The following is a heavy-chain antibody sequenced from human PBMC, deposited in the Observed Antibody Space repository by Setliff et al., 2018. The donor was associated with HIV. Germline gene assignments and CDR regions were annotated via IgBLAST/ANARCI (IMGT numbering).Heavy chain of an antibody. Sequence: GGSLRLSCAASGFTFSFHAMTWVRQAPGKGLEWVSGISGSGDSTYYAESVKGRFTISRDNSKNTPYLQMNSLRAEDSAVYYCAREVAADGTYFDYWGQGALVTVSS. D-gene: IGHD6-13*01. CDR3: AREVAADGTYFDY. V-gene: IGHV3-23*01. CDR1: GFTFSFHA. J-gene: IGHJ4*01. CDR2: ISGSGDST.